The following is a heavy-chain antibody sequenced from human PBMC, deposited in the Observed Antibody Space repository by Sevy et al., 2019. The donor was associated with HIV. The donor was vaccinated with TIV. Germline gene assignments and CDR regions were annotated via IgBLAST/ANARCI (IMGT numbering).Heavy chain of an antibody. J-gene: IGHJ4*02. CDR3: AKIPAGGSYFSYFDS. V-gene: IGHV3-30*18. CDR1: GFSFNKYG. CDR2: IAYDGGNK. Sequence: GGCLRLSCAASGFSFNKYGMHWVRQAPGEGLEWVAVIAYDGGNKYYTDSVKGRFTISRDNSKNTLYLQMNSLRAEDTAVSFCAKIPAGGSYFSYFDSWGQGTLVTVSS. D-gene: IGHD1-26*01.